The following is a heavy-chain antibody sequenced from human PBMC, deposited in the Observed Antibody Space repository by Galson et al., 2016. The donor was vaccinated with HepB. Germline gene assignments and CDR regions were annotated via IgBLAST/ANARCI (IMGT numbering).Heavy chain of an antibody. CDR1: GDSISSNSFY. CDR2: IYSSEHT. Sequence: ETLSLTCAVSGDSISSNSFYWGWIRQPPGKGLEWIGSIYSSEHTFYNPSLKSPVAISMDTSKNHFSLKLSSVTAADTAVYFCARTAARLYFDFWGQGALVTVSP. CDR3: ARTAARLYFDF. D-gene: IGHD6-6*01. V-gene: IGHV4-39*02. J-gene: IGHJ4*01.